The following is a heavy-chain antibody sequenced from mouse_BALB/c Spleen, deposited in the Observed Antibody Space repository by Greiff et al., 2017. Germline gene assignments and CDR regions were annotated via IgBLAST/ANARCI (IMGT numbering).Heavy chain of an antibody. CDR2: INPYNDGT. J-gene: IGHJ3*01. D-gene: IGHD1-1*02. CDR3: AREGSMGYDWFAY. Sequence: VQLQQSGPELVKPGASVKMSCKASGYTFTSYVMHWVKQKPGQGLEWIGYINPYNDGTKYNEKFKGKATLTSDKSSSTAYMELSSLTSEDSAVYYCAREGSMGYDWFAYWGQGTLVTVS. CDR1: GYTFTSYV. V-gene: IGHV1-14*01.